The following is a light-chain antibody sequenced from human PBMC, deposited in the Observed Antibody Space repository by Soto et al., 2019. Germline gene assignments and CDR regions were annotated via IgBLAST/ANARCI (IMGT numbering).Light chain of an antibody. J-gene: IGKJ2*01. CDR3: QLYGSSPPYT. CDR2: GSS. CDR1: QSVSNNY. V-gene: IGKV3-20*01. Sequence: EVVLTQSPGTLSLSPGERATLSCRASQSVSNNYFAWYQQKPGQAPRLLIFGSSDRATAIPDRFSGSGSGTDFTLTISRLEPEDFAGYYCQLYGSSPPYTFGQGTKQQIK.